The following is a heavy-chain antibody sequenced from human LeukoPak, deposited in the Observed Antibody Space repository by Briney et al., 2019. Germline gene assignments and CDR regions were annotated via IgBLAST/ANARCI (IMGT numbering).Heavy chain of an antibody. J-gene: IGHJ4*02. V-gene: IGHV3-21*01. Sequence: PGGSLRLSCAASGFTFSSYGMHWVRQAPGKGLEWVSSISSSSSYIYYADSVKGRFTISRDNAKNSLYLQMNSLRAEDTAVYYCARGHQHYDFWSGRSTAFDYWGQGTLVTVSS. CDR3: ARGHQHYDFWSGRSTAFDY. D-gene: IGHD3-3*01. CDR2: ISSSSSYI. CDR1: GFTFSSYG.